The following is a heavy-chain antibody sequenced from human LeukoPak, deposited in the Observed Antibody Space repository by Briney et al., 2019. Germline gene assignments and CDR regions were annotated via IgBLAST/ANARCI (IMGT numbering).Heavy chain of an antibody. CDR2: IYNSGRT. D-gene: IGHD3-3*01. V-gene: IGHV3-66*01. Sequence: GGSLRLSCAASEFTVSNNYISWVRQAPGKGLEWVSIIYNSGRTYYADSVKGRFTISRDNAKNSLYLQMNSLRAEDTAVYYCARDLSDFWSGGYGMDVWGQGTTVTVSS. CDR1: EFTVSNNY. CDR3: ARDLSDFWSGGYGMDV. J-gene: IGHJ6*02.